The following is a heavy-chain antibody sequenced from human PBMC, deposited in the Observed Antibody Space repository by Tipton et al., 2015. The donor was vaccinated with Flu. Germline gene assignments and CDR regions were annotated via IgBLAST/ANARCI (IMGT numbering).Heavy chain of an antibody. CDR3: AKDLHGDYADYFDS. Sequence: SLRLSCAASGFTFSSYAMSWVRQAPGKGLEWVSGIRRSGDGTQYADSVKGRFTISRDNSKNTLFLLMNSLRAEDTAIYYCAKDLHGDYADYFDSWGQGTLVTVSP. D-gene: IGHD4-17*01. CDR1: GFTFSSYA. CDR2: IRRSGDGT. J-gene: IGHJ4*02. V-gene: IGHV3-23*01.